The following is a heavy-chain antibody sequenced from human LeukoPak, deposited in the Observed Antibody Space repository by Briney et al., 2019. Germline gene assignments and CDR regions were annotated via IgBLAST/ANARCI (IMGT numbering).Heavy chain of an antibody. CDR1: GFTFSNYA. D-gene: IGHD5-18*01. CDR3: ARGAWKITAMANYYGMDV. V-gene: IGHV3-23*01. J-gene: IGHJ6*02. Sequence: GGSLRLSRAASGFTFSNYAMTWARQAPGKGLEWVSGISTSGGTTYYADSVKGRFTISRDNSKNTLYLQMNSLRAEDTAVYYCARGAWKITAMANYYGMDVWGQGTTVTVSS. CDR2: ISTSGGTT.